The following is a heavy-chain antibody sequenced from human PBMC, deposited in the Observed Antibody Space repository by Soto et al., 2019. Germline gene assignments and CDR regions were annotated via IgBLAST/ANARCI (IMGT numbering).Heavy chain of an antibody. V-gene: IGHV3-9*01. CDR1: GFTFDNYA. Sequence: EVQLVESGGGLVQPGRSLRLSCVASGFTFDNYAMHWVRQAPGNGLVWVSGISWNSGSIGYADSVKGRFIISRDNAKNSLYLQMNSLRTEDTALYYCAKARSAVVAGYYFDFWGQGTLVTVSS. CDR3: AKARSAVVAGYYFDF. D-gene: IGHD6-19*01. CDR2: ISWNSGSI. J-gene: IGHJ4*02.